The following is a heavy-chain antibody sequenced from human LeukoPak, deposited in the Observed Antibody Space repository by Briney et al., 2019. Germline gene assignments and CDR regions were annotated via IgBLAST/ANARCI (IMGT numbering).Heavy chain of an antibody. CDR3: ARERGRGYSYGYRPSGMDY. D-gene: IGHD5-18*01. Sequence: PSETLSLTCAVYGGSFSGYYWSWIRQPPGKGLEWMGEINDSGSTNYNPSLKSRVTISVDTSKNQFSLKLSSVTAADTAVYYCARERGRGYSYGYRPSGMDYWGQGTLVTVSS. J-gene: IGHJ4*02. CDR2: INDSGST. V-gene: IGHV4-34*01. CDR1: GGSFSGYY.